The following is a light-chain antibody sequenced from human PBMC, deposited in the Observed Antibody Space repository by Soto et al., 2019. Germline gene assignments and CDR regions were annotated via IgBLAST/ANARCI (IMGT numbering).Light chain of an antibody. V-gene: IGKV3-20*01. Sequence: VVLTQSPGTLSLSPGERATLSCRASQSIANSYLAWYQQKPGQAPRLLIYGASSRARAVPDRISGSGSGTEFTLTINRLEPADFAMYYCQYHGNSRATFGQGTKVYIK. CDR3: QYHGNSRAT. J-gene: IGKJ1*01. CDR2: GAS. CDR1: QSIANSY.